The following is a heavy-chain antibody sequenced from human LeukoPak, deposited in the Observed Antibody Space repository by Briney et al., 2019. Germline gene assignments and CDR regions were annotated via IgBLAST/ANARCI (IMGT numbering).Heavy chain of an antibody. CDR2: INKDGGEK. D-gene: IGHD6-19*01. CDR3: ARVLSSGWYDRSAFDI. Sequence: GGSLRLSCAASGFTFSSYWMSWVRQAPGKGLEWVANINKDGGEKYYVDSVKGRFTISRDNAKNSLYLQMNSLRAEDTAVYYCARVLSSGWYDRSAFDIWGQGTMVTVSS. V-gene: IGHV3-7*01. CDR1: GFTFSSYW. J-gene: IGHJ3*02.